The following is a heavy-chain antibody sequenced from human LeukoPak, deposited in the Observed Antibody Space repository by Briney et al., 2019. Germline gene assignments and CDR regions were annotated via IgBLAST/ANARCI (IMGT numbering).Heavy chain of an antibody. CDR3: ARETTVTTLAYFDY. CDR1: SGSISNVNHH. D-gene: IGHD4-17*01. J-gene: IGHJ4*02. CDR2: IYYSGST. V-gene: IGHV4-39*07. Sequence: SETLSLTCTVSSGSISNVNHHWGWIRQPPGKGLEWIGSIYYSGSTFYKPSLKSRVTISIDTSKNQFSLKLSSVTAADTAVYYCARETTVTTLAYFDYWGQGTLVTVSS.